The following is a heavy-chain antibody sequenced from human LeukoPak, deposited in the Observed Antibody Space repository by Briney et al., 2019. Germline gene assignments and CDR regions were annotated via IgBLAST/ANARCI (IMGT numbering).Heavy chain of an antibody. CDR2: INPSGGST. CDR1: GYTFTSYY. V-gene: IGHV1-46*01. CDR3: AREGLLLWFGELLDYYYGMDV. J-gene: IGHJ6*04. Sequence: ASVKVSCKASGYTFTSYYMHWVRQAPGQGLEWMGIINPSGGSTSYAQKFQGRVTMTRETSTSTVYMELSSLRSEDTAVYYCAREGLLLWFGELLDYYYGMDVWGKGTTVTVSS. D-gene: IGHD3-10*01.